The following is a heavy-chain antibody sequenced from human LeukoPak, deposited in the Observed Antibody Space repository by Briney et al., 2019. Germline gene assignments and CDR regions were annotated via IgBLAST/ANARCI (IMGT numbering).Heavy chain of an antibody. Sequence: SVKVSCKASGGTFSSYAISWVRQAPGQGLEWMGRIITILGIANYAQKFQGRVTITADKSTSTAYMELSSLRSEDTAVYYCARTDSSSWYSGGWFDPWGQGTLVTVSS. CDR2: IITILGIA. CDR1: GGTFSSYA. V-gene: IGHV1-69*04. J-gene: IGHJ5*02. CDR3: ARTDSSSWYSGGWFDP. D-gene: IGHD6-13*01.